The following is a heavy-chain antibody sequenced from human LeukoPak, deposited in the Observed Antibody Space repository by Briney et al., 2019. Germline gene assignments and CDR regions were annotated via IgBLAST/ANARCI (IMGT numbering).Heavy chain of an antibody. Sequence: SETLSLTCTVSGYSISSDYYWGWIRQPPGKGLEWIGSIYHSGSTYYNPSLKSRVTISVDTSKDQFSLKLSSVTAADTAVYFCASVGIDSGSFADFDYWGQGTLVTVSS. CDR2: IYHSGST. CDR3: ASVGIDSGSFADFDY. J-gene: IGHJ4*02. V-gene: IGHV4-38-2*02. D-gene: IGHD1-26*01. CDR1: GYSISSDYY.